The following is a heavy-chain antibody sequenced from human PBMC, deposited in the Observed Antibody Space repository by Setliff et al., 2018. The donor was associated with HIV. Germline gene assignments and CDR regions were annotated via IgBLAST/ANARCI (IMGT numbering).Heavy chain of an antibody. J-gene: IGHJ6*02. CDR2: IYHSGST. CDR3: ARAMRGVVVTNMYYYYGMDV. D-gene: IGHD2-21*02. V-gene: IGHV4-4*07. CDR1: GASITSHN. Sequence: SETLSLTCSVSGASITSHNWSWIRQAAGKGLEWIGSIYHSGSTYYNPSLKSRVTISVDTAKNQFSLKLSSVTAADTAVYYCARAMRGVVVTNMYYYYGMDVWGQGTTVTVSS.